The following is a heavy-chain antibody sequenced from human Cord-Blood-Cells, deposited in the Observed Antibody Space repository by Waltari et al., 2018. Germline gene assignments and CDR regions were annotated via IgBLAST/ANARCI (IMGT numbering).Heavy chain of an antibody. CDR1: GGSISSGGYY. CDR3: ARDGDCSSTSCYEYFQH. Sequence: QVQLQESGPGLVKPSQTLSLTCTVSGGSISSGGYYWSCIRQHPGKGLEWIGYIYYSGSTYYNPSLKSRVTISVDTSKNQFSLKLSSVTAADTAVYYCARDGDCSSTSCYEYFQHWGQGTLVTVSS. V-gene: IGHV4-31*03. CDR2: IYYSGST. J-gene: IGHJ1*01. D-gene: IGHD2-2*03.